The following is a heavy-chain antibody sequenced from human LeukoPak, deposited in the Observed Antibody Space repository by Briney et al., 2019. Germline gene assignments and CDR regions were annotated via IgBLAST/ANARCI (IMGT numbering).Heavy chain of an antibody. CDR2: IYTIGNA. V-gene: IGHV4-61*02. D-gene: IGHD1-26*01. Sequence: KPSETLSLTCTVSGGSISSGSYYWNWIRQPAGKELEWIGRIYTIGNANYNPSLKSRVTISLDTSKNQFSLKLSSVTAADTAVYYCARDRFLGSYSWLDYWGQGALVTVSS. CDR1: GGSISSGSYY. J-gene: IGHJ4*02. CDR3: ARDRFLGSYSWLDY.